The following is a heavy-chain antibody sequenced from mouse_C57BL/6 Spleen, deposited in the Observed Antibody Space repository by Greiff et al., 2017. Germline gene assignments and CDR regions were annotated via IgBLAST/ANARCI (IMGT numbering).Heavy chain of an antibody. CDR2: ISDGGSYT. CDR3: ARGGPMITNFDY. V-gene: IGHV5-4*01. J-gene: IGHJ2*01. D-gene: IGHD2-4*01. Sequence: EVQRVESGGGLVKPGGSLKLSCAASGFTFSSYAMSWVRQTPEKRLEWVATISDGGSYTYYPDNVKGRFTISRDNAKNNLYLQMSHLKSEDTAMYYCARGGPMITNFDYWGQGTTLTVSS. CDR1: GFTFSSYA.